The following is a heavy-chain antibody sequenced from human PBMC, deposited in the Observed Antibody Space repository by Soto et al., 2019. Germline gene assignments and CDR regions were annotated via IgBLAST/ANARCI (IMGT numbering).Heavy chain of an antibody. CDR1: GFTFSSYS. J-gene: IGHJ3*02. Sequence: PGGSLRLSCAASGFTFSSYSMNWVRQAPGKGLEWVSSISSSSSYIYYADSVKGRFTISRDNAKNSLYLQMNSLRAEDTAVYYCARETTVKRAFDIWGQGTMVTVSS. D-gene: IGHD4-17*01. V-gene: IGHV3-21*01. CDR2: ISSSSSYI. CDR3: ARETTVKRAFDI.